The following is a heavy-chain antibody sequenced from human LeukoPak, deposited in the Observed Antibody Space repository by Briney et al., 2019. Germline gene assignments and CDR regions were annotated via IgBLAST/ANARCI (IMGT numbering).Heavy chain of an antibody. D-gene: IGHD6-13*01. V-gene: IGHV4-39*01. CDR2: IYYSGST. CDR1: GGSISSSSDY. J-gene: IGHJ5*02. CDR3: ARSSGYSSSGGLNWFDT. Sequence: PSETLSLTWTVSGGSISSSSDYWGWIRQPPGKGLEWIGSIYYSGSTYYNPSLKSRVTISVDTSKNQFSLKLSSVTAADTAVYYCARSSGYSSSGGLNWFDTWGQGTLVTVSS.